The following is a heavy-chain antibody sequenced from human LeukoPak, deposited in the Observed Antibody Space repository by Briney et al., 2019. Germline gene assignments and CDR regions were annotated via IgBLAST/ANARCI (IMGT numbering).Heavy chain of an antibody. Sequence: GGSLRLSCSASGFTFSYYRMSWVRQAPGKGVEGVSNIKHDGRDKHYVDSVKGRFTIARDSAKNSLNLQMNSLRAEDTAVYYCARGGNYDRLAGYIFDCWGQGTLVTVSS. CDR1: GFTFSYYR. CDR2: IKHDGRDK. D-gene: IGHD3-9*01. CDR3: ARGGNYDRLAGYIFDC. V-gene: IGHV3-7*03. J-gene: IGHJ4*02.